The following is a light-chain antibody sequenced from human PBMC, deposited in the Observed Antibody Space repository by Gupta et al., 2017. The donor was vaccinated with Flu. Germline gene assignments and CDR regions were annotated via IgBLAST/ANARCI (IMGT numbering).Light chain of an antibody. V-gene: IGKV3-11*01. Sequence: EVVLTQSPATLSLSPGERATLSCRASQSIRNFLAWYQQRPGQAPRLLIFDVFSGSGTDFTLTISSVEPEDVAVYYCQLSSAFGGGTKVEIK. CDR2: DV. CDR3: QLSSA. J-gene: IGKJ4*01. CDR1: QSIRNF.